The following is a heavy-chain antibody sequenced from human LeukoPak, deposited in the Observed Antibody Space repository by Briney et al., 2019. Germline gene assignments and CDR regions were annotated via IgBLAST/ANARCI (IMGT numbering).Heavy chain of an antibody. D-gene: IGHD3-3*01. CDR2: IYYSGST. V-gene: IGHV4-59*08. Sequence: PSETLSLTCTVSGGSISSYYWSWIRQPPGKGLEWIGYIYYSGSTNYNPSLKSRVTISVDTSKNQFSLKLSSVTAADTAVYYCARHSSFGVVTVNLPDSYYYYYMDVWGKGTTVTVSS. J-gene: IGHJ6*03. CDR1: GGSISSYY. CDR3: ARHSSFGVVTVNLPDSYYYYYMDV.